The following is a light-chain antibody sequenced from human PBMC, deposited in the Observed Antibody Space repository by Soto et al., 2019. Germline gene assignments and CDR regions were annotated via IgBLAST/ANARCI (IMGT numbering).Light chain of an antibody. Sequence: QSALTQPPSAYGSPGQSVTISCTGTSSDVGGYNYVSWYQQHPGKVPKLIIYEVTKRPSGVADRFSGSKSGNTASLTVSGLQTEDEADYYCNSYAGRNSVIFGGGTKLTVL. CDR1: SSDVGGYNY. V-gene: IGLV2-8*01. CDR2: EVT. J-gene: IGLJ2*01. CDR3: NSYAGRNSVI.